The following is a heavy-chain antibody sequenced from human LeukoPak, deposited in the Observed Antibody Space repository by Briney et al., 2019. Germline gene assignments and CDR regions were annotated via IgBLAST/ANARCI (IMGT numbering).Heavy chain of an antibody. Sequence: ASVTVSFKASGYTFTNYGISWVRQAPGQGLEWMGWSSVYKGNTNYAQKLQGRVTMTTDTSTNTAYMELRSLTSDDTAMYYCARDRSSSDYWGQGTLVTVSS. CDR2: SSVYKGNT. J-gene: IGHJ4*02. V-gene: IGHV1-18*01. CDR1: GYTFTNYG. CDR3: ARDRSSSDY.